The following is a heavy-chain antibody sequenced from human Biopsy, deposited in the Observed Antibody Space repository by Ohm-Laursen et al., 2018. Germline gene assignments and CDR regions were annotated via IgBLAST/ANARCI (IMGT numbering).Heavy chain of an antibody. J-gene: IGHJ4*02. V-gene: IGHV3-48*03. D-gene: IGHD3-16*01. CDR2: ISNSGSVI. CDR3: PTKLGGVAGGGY. Sequence: SLRLSCSASGFTFSSYDMNWVRQAPGKGLEWVSYISNSGSVIHYADSVKGRFTISRVNAKNSLYLQMNSLRAEETAVYYCPTKLGGVAGGGYWGQGTLVTVSS. CDR1: GFTFSSYD.